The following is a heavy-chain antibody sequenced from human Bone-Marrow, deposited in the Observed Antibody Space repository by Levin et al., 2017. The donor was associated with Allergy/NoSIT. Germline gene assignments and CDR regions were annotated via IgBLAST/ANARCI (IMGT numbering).Heavy chain of an antibody. J-gene: IGHJ4*02. V-gene: IGHV4-4*02. CDR2: IHHSGST. Sequence: SQTLSLTCAVSGGPISSSNWWSWVRQSPGKGLEWIGEIHHSGSTKYNPSLKSRVTISVANSKNLCSLRFSSVTAADTAVYYCARSSYFHENGPLGYWGQGTLVSVSS. CDR1: GGPISSSNW. CDR3: ARSSYFHENGPLGY. D-gene: IGHD2-8*01.